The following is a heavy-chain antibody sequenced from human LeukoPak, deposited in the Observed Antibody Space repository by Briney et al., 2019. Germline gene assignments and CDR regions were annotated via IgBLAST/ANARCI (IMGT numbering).Heavy chain of an antibody. J-gene: IGHJ3*02. Sequence: ASVKVSCKASGYTFTSYAMNWVRQAPGQGLEWMGWINTNTGNPTYAQGFTGRFVFSLDTSVSTAYLQISSLKAEDTAVYYCARDDCSGGSCYSPTGLGAFDIWGQGTMVIVSS. CDR2: INTNTGNP. CDR1: GYTFTSYA. D-gene: IGHD2-15*01. CDR3: ARDDCSGGSCYSPTGLGAFDI. V-gene: IGHV7-4-1*02.